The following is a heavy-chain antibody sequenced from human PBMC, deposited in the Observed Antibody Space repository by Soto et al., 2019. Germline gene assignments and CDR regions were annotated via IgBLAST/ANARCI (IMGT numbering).Heavy chain of an antibody. J-gene: IGHJ4*02. CDR1: GGSISSSNW. V-gene: IGHV4-4*02. Sequence: SETLSLTCAVSGGSISSSNWWSWVRQPPGKGLEWIGEIYHSGSTNYNPSLKSRVTISVDKSKNQFSLKLSSVTAADTAVYYCARVLKGIAPERGLYYFDYWGQGTLVTVSS. CDR2: IYHSGST. D-gene: IGHD3-16*01. CDR3: ARVLKGIAPERGLYYFDY.